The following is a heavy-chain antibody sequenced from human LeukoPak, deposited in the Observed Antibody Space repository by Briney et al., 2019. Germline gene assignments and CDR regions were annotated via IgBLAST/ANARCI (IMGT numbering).Heavy chain of an antibody. V-gene: IGHV4-34*01. D-gene: IGHD3-3*01. CDR2: INHSGST. CDR3: ARGFVLRFLEWLPTYYYYGMDV. J-gene: IGHJ6*02. Sequence: SETLSLTCAVYGGSFSGYYWSWIRQPPGKGLEWIGEINHSGSTNYNPSLKSRVTISVDTSKNQFSLRLSSVTAADTAVYYCARGFVLRFLEWLPTYYYYGMDVWGQGTTVTVSS. CDR1: GGSFSGYY.